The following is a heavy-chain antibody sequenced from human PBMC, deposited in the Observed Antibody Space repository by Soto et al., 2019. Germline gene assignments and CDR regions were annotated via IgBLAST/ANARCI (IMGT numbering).Heavy chain of an antibody. V-gene: IGHV3-7*03. Sequence: EVQLVESGGGLVQPGESLRLSCAASGFTFSTYWMSWVRQAPGKGLEWVATIKPDGSEMSYVDSVKGRFTISRDNAKNSLSLQMNSLRAEDTAVYYCAKDPGIAAPDYWGQGTLVTVSS. D-gene: IGHD6-13*01. CDR3: AKDPGIAAPDY. J-gene: IGHJ4*02. CDR1: GFTFSTYW. CDR2: IKPDGSEM.